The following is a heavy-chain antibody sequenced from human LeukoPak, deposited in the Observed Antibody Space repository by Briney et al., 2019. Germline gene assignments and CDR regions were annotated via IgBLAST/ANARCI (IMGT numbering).Heavy chain of an antibody. CDR2: ISYDGSNK. V-gene: IGHV3-30-3*01. Sequence: PGGSLRLSCAASGFTFSSYAMHWVRQAPGKGLEWVAVISYDGSNKYYADSVKGRFTISRDNSKNTLYLQMNSLRAEDTAVYYCASPVLDYDFWSGPNYYYGMDVWGQGTTVTVSS. CDR3: ASPVLDYDFWSGPNYYYGMDV. J-gene: IGHJ6*02. D-gene: IGHD3-3*01. CDR1: GFTFSSYA.